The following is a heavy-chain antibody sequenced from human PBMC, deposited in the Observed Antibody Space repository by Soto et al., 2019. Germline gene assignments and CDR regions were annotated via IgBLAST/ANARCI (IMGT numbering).Heavy chain of an antibody. J-gene: IGHJ4*02. Sequence: PVGSLRLSCAASGFTFSAYYMDWVRQAPGKGLEWVGRSRNKANSYTTEYAASVKGRFAISRDDSKNSLYLQMSSLKSEDTAVYYCARSRGGYNGYDDYWGQGTLVTVSS. V-gene: IGHV3-72*01. D-gene: IGHD5-12*01. CDR2: SRNKANSYTT. CDR1: GFTFSAYY. CDR3: ARSRGGYNGYDDY.